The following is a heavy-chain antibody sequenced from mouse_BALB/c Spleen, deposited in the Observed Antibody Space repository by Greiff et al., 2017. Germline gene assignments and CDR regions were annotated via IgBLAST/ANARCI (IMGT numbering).Heavy chain of an antibody. V-gene: IGHV5-12-1*01. Sequence: EVKLVESGGGLVKPGGSLKLSCAASGFAFSSYDMSWVRQTPEKRLEWVAYISSGGGSTYYPDTVKGRFTISRDNAKNTLYLQMSSLKSEDTAMYYCARYGNYGGAMDYWGQGTSVTVSS. CDR2: ISSGGGST. D-gene: IGHD2-1*01. J-gene: IGHJ4*01. CDR3: ARYGNYGGAMDY. CDR1: GFAFSSYD.